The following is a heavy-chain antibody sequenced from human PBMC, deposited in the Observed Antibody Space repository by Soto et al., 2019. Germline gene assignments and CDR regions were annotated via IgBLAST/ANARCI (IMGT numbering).Heavy chain of an antibody. J-gene: IGHJ6*02. CDR3: ARVSYPLPAYYYGMDV. D-gene: IGHD1-26*01. CDR1: GGTFSSYA. V-gene: IGHV1-69*06. CDR2: IIPIFGTA. Sequence: QVQLVQSGAEVKKPGSSVKVSCKASGGTFSSYAISWVRQAPGQGLEWMGGIIPIFGTANYAQKFQGRVTITADKPPRRAHMELSSLRSEYTAVYYCARVSYPLPAYYYGMDVWGQGTTVTVSS.